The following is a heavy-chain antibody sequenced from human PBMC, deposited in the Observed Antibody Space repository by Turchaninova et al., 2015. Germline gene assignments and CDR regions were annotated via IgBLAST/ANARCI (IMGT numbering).Heavy chain of an antibody. CDR2: VRGDGNDA. V-gene: IGHV3-74*03. D-gene: IGHD3-10*01. CDR1: GFMFSDHW. CDR3: ARDWVAGSGSRDY. J-gene: IGHJ4*01. Sequence: EVQLVEFGGGLVQPGGSLRLSCAASGFMFSDHWMHWVRQAPGMGMVWVSGVRGDGNDATYADSGKGRFTISGDNARNTVFLQMNSLRAEDTAVYYCARDWVAGSGSRDYWGQGIPVTVSS.